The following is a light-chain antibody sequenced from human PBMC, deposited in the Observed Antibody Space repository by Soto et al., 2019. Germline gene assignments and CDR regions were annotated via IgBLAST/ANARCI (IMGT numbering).Light chain of an antibody. CDR3: CSYASDSKVL. J-gene: IGLJ2*01. CDR2: EGT. CDR1: SSDVGSYNL. V-gene: IGLV2-23*01. Sequence: QSALTQPASVSGSPGQSITISCTGTSSDVGSYNLVSWYQHHPGKAPKLMIYEGTKRPSGVSNRFSGSKSGNTASLTVSGLQAEDEADYYCCSYASDSKVLFDGGTKVTVL.